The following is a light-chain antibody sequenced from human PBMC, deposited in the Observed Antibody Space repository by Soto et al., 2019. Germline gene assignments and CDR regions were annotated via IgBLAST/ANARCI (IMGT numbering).Light chain of an antibody. J-gene: IGLJ3*02. CDR3: QSYDSSNPWV. CDR1: SGSIASNY. Sequence: NFMLTQPHSVSESPGKTVTISCTRSSGSIASNYVQWYQQRPGSAPTTVIYEDYQRPSGVPDRFSGSIDSSSNSASLTISGLKTEDEADYYCQSYDSSNPWVFGGGTQLTVL. V-gene: IGLV6-57*04. CDR2: EDY.